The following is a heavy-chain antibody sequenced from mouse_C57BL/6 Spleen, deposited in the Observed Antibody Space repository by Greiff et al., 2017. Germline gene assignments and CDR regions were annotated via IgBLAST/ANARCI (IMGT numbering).Heavy chain of an antibody. V-gene: IGHV1-42*01. CDR2: INPSTGGT. D-gene: IGHD1-1*01. Sequence: VQLKQSGPELVKPGASVKISCKASGYSFTGYYMNWVKQSPEKSLEWIGEINPSTGGTTYNQKFKAKATLTVDKSSSTAYMQLKSLTSEDSAVYYCARSPLDYGSSYEDAMDYWGQGTSVTVSS. CDR1: GYSFTGYY. CDR3: ARSPLDYGSSYEDAMDY. J-gene: IGHJ4*01.